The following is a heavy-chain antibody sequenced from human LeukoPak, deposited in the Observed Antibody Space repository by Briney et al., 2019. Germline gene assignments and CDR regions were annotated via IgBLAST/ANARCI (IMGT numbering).Heavy chain of an antibody. CDR3: ARQYSSGSFGP. CDR1: GYSFTRYW. V-gene: IGHV5-51*01. Sequence: GESLKISCKTSGYSFTRYWIGWVRQMPGKGLEWMGIIQPGDSDTRYSPSFQGQVTISVDKSITTAYLQWSSLKASDTAMYYCARQYSSGSFGPWGQGTLVTVSS. J-gene: IGHJ5*02. D-gene: IGHD3-22*01. CDR2: IQPGDSDT.